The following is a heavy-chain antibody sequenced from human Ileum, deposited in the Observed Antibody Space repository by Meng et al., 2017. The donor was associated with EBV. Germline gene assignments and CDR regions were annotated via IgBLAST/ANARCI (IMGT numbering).Heavy chain of an antibody. J-gene: IGHJ4*02. CDR1: GGPITNGDYC. Sequence: LQLHTALPRQLHQSCTQSFIATTSGGPITNGDYCWDWIRRAPGKGLEWITSLCPSGNTYNNPSLKSRVTTSVDTSKNQFSLWLNSMTAADTAVYYCARRRGDHDYLDDWGQGTLVTVSS. D-gene: IGHD4-17*01. CDR2: LCPSGNT. CDR3: ARRRGDHDYLDD. V-gene: IGHV4-39*01.